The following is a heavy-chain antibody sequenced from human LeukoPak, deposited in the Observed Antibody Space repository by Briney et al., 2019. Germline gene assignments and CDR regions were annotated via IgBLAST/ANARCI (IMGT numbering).Heavy chain of an antibody. CDR2: INSDGSST. Sequence: GGSLRLSCAGSGFTFTDSAINWVRQAPGKGLVWVSRINSDGSSTSYADSVKGRFTISRDNAKNTLYLQMNSLRAEDAAVYYCARAFMRFGELYWGQGTLVTVSS. CDR3: ARAFMRFGELY. V-gene: IGHV3-74*01. D-gene: IGHD3-10*01. CDR1: GFTFTDSA. J-gene: IGHJ4*02.